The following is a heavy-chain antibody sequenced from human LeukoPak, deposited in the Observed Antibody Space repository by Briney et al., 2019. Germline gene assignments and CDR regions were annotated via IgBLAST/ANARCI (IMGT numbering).Heavy chain of an antibody. J-gene: IGHJ4*02. D-gene: IGHD5/OR15-5a*01. CDR3: ARDHVYGGADY. V-gene: IGHV3-43*02. CDR2: TSGDGITT. CDR1: GFTFHNYA. Sequence: QPGESLRLSCAASGFTFHNYAIHWVRQAPGRGLEWVSLTSGDGITTYFADSVKGRFTISRDNSKSSLFLQMNSLRTEDTALYYCARDHVYGGADYWGQGTLVTVSS.